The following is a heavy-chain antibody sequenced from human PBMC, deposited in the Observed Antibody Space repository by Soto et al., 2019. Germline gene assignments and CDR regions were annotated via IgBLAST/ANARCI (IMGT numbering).Heavy chain of an antibody. CDR3: ARPTRRTGGRFSAVAGRMDV. CDR2: IIPIFGTA. CDR1: GGTFSSYA. J-gene: IGHJ6*02. D-gene: IGHD6-19*01. Sequence: QVQLVQSGAEVKKPGSSVKVSCKASGGTFSSYAISWVRQAPGQGLEWMGGIIPIFGTANYAQKFQGRVTITADESTSTAYMEMSSLISEDTAVYYCARPTRRTGGRFSAVAGRMDVWGHGTTVTVS. V-gene: IGHV1-69*01.